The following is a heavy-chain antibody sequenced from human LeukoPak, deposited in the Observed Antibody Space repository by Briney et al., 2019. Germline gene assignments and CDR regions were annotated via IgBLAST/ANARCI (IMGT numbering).Heavy chain of an antibody. V-gene: IGHV3-23*01. Sequence: PGGSLRLSCVASGFTIRNYAMTWVRQAPGKGLEWVSTISVSGGTTHYADSVKGRFTISRDNSKNAVYLQMYSLGAEDTAVYYCAKGMYYYDSSGYFVFDSWGQGTLVTVSS. CDR1: GFTIRNYA. CDR2: ISVSGGTT. D-gene: IGHD3-22*01. CDR3: AKGMYYYDSSGYFVFDS. J-gene: IGHJ4*02.